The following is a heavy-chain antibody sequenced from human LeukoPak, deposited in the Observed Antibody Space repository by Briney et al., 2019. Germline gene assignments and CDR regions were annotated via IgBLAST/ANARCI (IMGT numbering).Heavy chain of an antibody. Sequence: SETLSLTCTVSGYSISSGYYWGWIRQPPGKGLEWIGSIYHSGSTYYNPSLKSRVTISVDTSKNQFSLKLSSATAADTAVYYCARGVTGITIFGVVIANYYYYYMDVWGKGTTVTVSS. CDR1: GYSISSGYY. J-gene: IGHJ6*03. CDR2: IYHSGST. CDR3: ARGVTGITIFGVVIANYYYYYMDV. V-gene: IGHV4-38-2*02. D-gene: IGHD3-3*01.